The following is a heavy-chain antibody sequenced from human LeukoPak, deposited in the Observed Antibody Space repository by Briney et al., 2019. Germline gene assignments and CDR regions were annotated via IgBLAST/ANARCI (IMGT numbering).Heavy chain of an antibody. CDR2: INPNSGGT. CDR1: EYTLSGHY. Sequence: ASVKVSCKASEYTLSGHYMHWVRQAPGQGLEWMGWINPNSGGTIYVQNFQGRATMTRDTSGTTVYMDLSSLRSDDTAVYYCARELSMVGGVPGGGFQHWGQGTLVIVSS. CDR3: ARELSMVGGVPGGGFQH. D-gene: IGHD3-10*01. J-gene: IGHJ1*01. V-gene: IGHV1-2*02.